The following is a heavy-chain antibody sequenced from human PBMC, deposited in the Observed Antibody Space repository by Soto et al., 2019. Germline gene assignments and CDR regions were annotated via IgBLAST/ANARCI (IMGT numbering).Heavy chain of an antibody. J-gene: IGHJ4*02. CDR1: GGSISSYY. CDR2: IYYSGST. D-gene: IGHD4-17*01. Sequence: QVQLQESGPGLVKPSETLSLTCTVSGGSISSYYWSWIRQPPGKGLEWIGYIYYSGSTNYNPSLKSRVTISGDTSKNQFSLKLSSVTAADTAVYYCARLTTIASYYFDYWGQGTLVTVSS. V-gene: IGHV4-59*01. CDR3: ARLTTIASYYFDY.